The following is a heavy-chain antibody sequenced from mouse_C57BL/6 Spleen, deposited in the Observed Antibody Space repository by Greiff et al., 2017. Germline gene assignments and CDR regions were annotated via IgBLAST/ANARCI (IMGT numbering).Heavy chain of an antibody. CDR2: IDPSDSYT. CDR3: ARESLFAY. J-gene: IGHJ3*01. Sequence: VQLQQPGAELVKPGASVKLSCKASGYTFPSYWMQWVKQRPGQGLEWIGEIDPSDSYTNYTQKFKGKATLTVDTSSSTAYMQLSSLTSEDSAVYYCARESLFAYWGQGTLVTVSA. V-gene: IGHV1-50*01. CDR1: GYTFPSYW.